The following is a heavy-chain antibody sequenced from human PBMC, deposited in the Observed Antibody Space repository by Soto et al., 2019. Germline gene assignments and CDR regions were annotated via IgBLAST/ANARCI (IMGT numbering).Heavy chain of an antibody. CDR2: IYPGVSDT. D-gene: IGHD6-6*01. J-gene: IGHJ6*02. CDR1: GLSFCNYW. CDR3: ARPYSSSYVMDV. Sequence: HGESLKSSCKGSGLSFCNYWIAWVRQMPGKDLEWMGIIYPGVSDTRYSPSFQGQVTISVDKSINTAYLQWNSLKASDTAMYYCARPYSSSYVMDVWGQGTTVTVSS. V-gene: IGHV5-51*01.